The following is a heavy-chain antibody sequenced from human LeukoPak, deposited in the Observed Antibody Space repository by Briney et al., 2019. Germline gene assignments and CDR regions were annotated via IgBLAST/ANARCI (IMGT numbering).Heavy chain of an antibody. CDR2: FDPEDGET. CDR1: GYTLTELS. J-gene: IGHJ6*03. V-gene: IGHV1-24*01. CDR3: ARVGSSSSYPQYYYYYMDV. Sequence: ASVKVSCKVSGYTLTELSMHWVRQAPGKGLEWMGGFDPEDGETIYAQKFQGRVTMTTDTSTSTAYMELRSLRSDDTAVYYCARVGSSSSYPQYYYYYMDVWGKGTTVTVSS. D-gene: IGHD6-6*01.